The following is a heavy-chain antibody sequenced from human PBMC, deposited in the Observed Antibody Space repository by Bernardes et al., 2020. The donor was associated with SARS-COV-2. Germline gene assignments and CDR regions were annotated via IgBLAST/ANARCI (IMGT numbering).Heavy chain of an antibody. CDR3: ARGAIGYCSSTSGSYYYYGMDG. J-gene: IGHJ6*04. Sequence: GALRLSCAASGFTFSTYWMIWVRQAPGQGLECVANIKQDGSEKYYLDSVKGRFTISRDNAKNSLYLQMNSLRAEDTAVYYCARGAIGYCSSTSGSYYYYGMDGRGKGTTVTVSA. D-gene: IGHD2-2*01. V-gene: IGHV3-7*03. CDR2: IKQDGSEK. CDR1: GFTFSTYW.